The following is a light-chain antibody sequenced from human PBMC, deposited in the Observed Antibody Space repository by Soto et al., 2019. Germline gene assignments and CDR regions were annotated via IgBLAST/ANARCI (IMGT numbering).Light chain of an antibody. CDR1: PSVLYNSNNKNY. Sequence: DIVMTQSPDSLAVALGERATINFMSSPSVLYNSNNKNYLAWYQQKPGQPPKLLIYWASTRESGVPDRFSGSGSGTDFTLTISSLQAEDVAVYYCQQYYSAPPTFGQGTKVDIK. V-gene: IGKV4-1*01. CDR2: WAS. J-gene: IGKJ1*01. CDR3: QQYYSAPPT.